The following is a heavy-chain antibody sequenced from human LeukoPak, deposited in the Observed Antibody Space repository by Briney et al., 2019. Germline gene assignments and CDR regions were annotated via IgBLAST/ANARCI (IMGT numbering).Heavy chain of an antibody. Sequence: GGSLRLSCAASGFTFSSYSMNWVRQAPGKGLEWVSYISSSSSTIYYADSVKGRFTISRDNAKNSLYLQMNSLRAEDTAVYYCARGVVKYSYGADYWGQGTLVTVSS. CDR1: GFTFSSYS. CDR2: ISSSSSTI. CDR3: ARGVVKYSYGADY. V-gene: IGHV3-48*01. J-gene: IGHJ4*02. D-gene: IGHD5-18*01.